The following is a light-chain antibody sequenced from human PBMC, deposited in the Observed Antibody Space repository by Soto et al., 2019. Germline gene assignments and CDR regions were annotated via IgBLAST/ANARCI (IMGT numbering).Light chain of an antibody. J-gene: IGKJ4*01. Sequence: EMVLTQSPGTLSLSPGEIATLSCTASQSVSNNYLAWYQQKPGQAPRLLIYGASNRATGIPDRFSGSGSGTDFTLTISRLEPEDFAVYYCQQYGSSPLTFGRGTKVDIK. V-gene: IGKV3-20*01. CDR1: QSVSNNY. CDR2: GAS. CDR3: QQYGSSPLT.